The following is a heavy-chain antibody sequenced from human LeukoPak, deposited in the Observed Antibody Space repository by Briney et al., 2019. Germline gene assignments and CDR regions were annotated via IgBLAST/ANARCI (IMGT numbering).Heavy chain of an antibody. D-gene: IGHD6-6*01. V-gene: IGHV4-4*07. CDR3: TRSTTSSLIGGAFDI. Sequence: SETLSLTCTVSGGSISNYYWSWIRQPAGRGLEWIGRIYTSGSSNYNPSLKSRVTMSVDTSKNQFSLKLNSVTAADTAVYYCTRSTTSSLIGGAFDIWGQGTMVTVSS. CDR1: GGSISNYY. CDR2: IYTSGSS. J-gene: IGHJ3*02.